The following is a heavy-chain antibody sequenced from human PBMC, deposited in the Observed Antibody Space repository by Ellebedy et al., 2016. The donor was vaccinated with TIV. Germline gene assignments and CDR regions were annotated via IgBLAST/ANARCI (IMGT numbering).Heavy chain of an antibody. Sequence: AASVKVSCKASGYTFTTFPMHWVRQAPGQRLEWMGWINAANGNTKYSQIFQGRVSITRDTSASTVYMELSSLRSEDTAVYYCARGRGDGYNLNLYYWGQGALVSVSS. CDR1: GYTFTTFP. D-gene: IGHD5-24*01. CDR3: ARGRGDGYNLNLYY. CDR2: INAANGNT. V-gene: IGHV1-3*01. J-gene: IGHJ4*02.